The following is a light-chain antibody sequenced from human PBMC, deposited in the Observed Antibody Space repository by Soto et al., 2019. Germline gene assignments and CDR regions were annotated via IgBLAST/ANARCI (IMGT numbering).Light chain of an antibody. CDR1: QSLLHSNGYNY. CDR2: LGS. CDR3: MQTLQSWT. V-gene: IGKV2-28*01. Sequence: DIVMTQSPLSLAVTPGEPASISCRSSQSLLHSNGYNYLDWYLQKPGQSPQLLIYLGSXPDSGXPERLRGIGSGTDFTLKIRRVEAEDIGVYYCMQTLQSWTLGQGTNVDIK. J-gene: IGKJ1*01.